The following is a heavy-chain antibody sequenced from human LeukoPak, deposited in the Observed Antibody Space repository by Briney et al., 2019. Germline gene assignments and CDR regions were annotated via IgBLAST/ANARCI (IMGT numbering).Heavy chain of an antibody. V-gene: IGHV3-74*01. CDR3: SLDSSGGYYYYYGMDV. CDR2: INSDGSST. D-gene: IGHD3-22*01. J-gene: IGHJ6*02. CDR1: GFTFSSYW. Sequence: GGSLRLSCAASGFTFSSYWMRWVRQAPGKGLVWVSRINSDGSSTSYADSVKGRFTISRDNAKNTLYLQMNSLRAEDTAVYYCSLDSSGGYYYYYGMDVWGQGTTVTVSS.